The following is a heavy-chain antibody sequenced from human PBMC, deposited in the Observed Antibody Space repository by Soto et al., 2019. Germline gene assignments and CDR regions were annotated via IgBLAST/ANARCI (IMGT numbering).Heavy chain of an antibody. CDR1: GFTFSDYY. D-gene: IGHD6-13*01. J-gene: IGHJ6*02. CDR3: ARDFAGAAGTPTDDYYYYYYGMDV. CDR2: ISSSSSYT. Sequence: PVGSLRLSCAASGFTFSDYYMSWIRQAPGEGLEWVSYISSSSSYTNYADSVKGRFTISRDNAKNSLYLQMNSLRAEDTAVYYCARDFAGAAGTPTDDYYYYYYGMDVWGQGTTVTVSS. V-gene: IGHV3-11*06.